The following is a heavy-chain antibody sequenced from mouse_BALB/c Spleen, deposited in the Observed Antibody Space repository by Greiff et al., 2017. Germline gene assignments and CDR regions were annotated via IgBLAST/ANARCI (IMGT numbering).Heavy chain of an antibody. D-gene: IGHD1-1*01. V-gene: IGHV5-6-5*01. CDR2: ISSGGST. Sequence: EVQGVEPGGGLVKPGGSLKLSCAASGFTFSSHAMSWVRQTPEKRLEWVASISSGGSTYYPDSVKGRFTISRDNARNILYLQMSSLRSEDTAMYFCARVTTVVDGYFDVWGAGTAVAVSS. CDR1: GFTFSSHA. CDR3: ARVTTVVDGYFDV. J-gene: IGHJ1*01.